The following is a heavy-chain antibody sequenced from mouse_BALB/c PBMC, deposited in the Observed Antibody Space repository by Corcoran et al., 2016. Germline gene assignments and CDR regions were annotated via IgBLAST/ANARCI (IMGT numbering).Heavy chain of an antibody. V-gene: IGHV1-26*01. J-gene: IGHJ1*01. D-gene: IGHD2-4*01. CDR1: GYSFPGYY. Sequence: EFQLQQSGPELVKPAASVKLSCKPSGYSFPGYYMHWVKQSHVKSLEWIGRINPYNGATSYNQNFKDKASVTVDKSSSTAYMELHSLTSEDSAVYYCARDYDYWYFDVWGVGTTVTVSS. CDR2: INPYNGAT. CDR3: ARDYDYWYFDV.